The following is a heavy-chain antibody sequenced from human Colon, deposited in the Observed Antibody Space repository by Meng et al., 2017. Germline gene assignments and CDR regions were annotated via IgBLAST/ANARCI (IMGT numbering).Heavy chain of an antibody. D-gene: IGHD2-2*01. CDR2: VYHGGNT. Sequence: QVQLQKSGPGRVKPSGTLSLTCAVSGGSINSSNWWLWVRQPPGKGLEWLGEVYHGGNTNYNPSLKSRVTLSLDKSKNQFSLRLTSVTAADTAMYYCSRGVVAGAMVWFDPWGPGTLVTVSS. J-gene: IGHJ5*02. CDR3: SRGVVAGAMVWFDP. CDR1: GGSINSSNW. V-gene: IGHV4-4*02.